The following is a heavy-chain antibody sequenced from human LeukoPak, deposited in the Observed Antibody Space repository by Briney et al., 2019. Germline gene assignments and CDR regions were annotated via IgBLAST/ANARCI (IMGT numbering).Heavy chain of an antibody. D-gene: IGHD3-22*01. J-gene: IGHJ5*02. CDR3: ASSYYYDSSGTGNWFDP. V-gene: IGHV4-30-4*01. Sequence: PSQTLSLTCTVSGGSISSGDYYWSWIRQPPGKGLEWIGYIYYSGSTYYNPSLKSRVTISVDTSKSQFSLKLSSVTAADTAMYYCASSYYYDSSGTGNWFDPWGQGTLVTVSS. CDR1: GGSISSGDYY. CDR2: IYYSGST.